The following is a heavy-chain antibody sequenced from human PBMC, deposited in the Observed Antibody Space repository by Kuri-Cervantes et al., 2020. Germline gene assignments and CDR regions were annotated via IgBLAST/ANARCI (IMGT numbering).Heavy chain of an antibody. CDR1: GFTVSSNY. Sequence: GGSLRLSCAASGFTVSSNYMSWVRQAPGKGLEWVSVIYSGGSTYYADSVKGRFTISRDNSKNSLYLQMNSLRAEDTAVYYCARGAAMGKPFDYWGQGTLVTVSS. CDR2: IYSGGST. D-gene: IGHD5-18*01. J-gene: IGHJ4*02. V-gene: IGHV3-53*01. CDR3: ARGAAMGKPFDY.